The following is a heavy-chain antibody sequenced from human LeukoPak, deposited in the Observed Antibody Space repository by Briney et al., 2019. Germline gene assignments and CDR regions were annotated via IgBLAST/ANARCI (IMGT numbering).Heavy chain of an antibody. D-gene: IGHD2-15*01. J-gene: IGHJ2*01. CDR1: GCTFTSYY. Sequence: ASVKVSCKASGCTFTSYYMHWVRQAPGQGLEWMGIINPSGGSTSYAQKFQGRVTMTRDTSTSTVYMELSSLRSEDTAVYYCARDHIIGYCSGGSCSALDLWGRGTLVTVSS. V-gene: IGHV1-46*01. CDR2: INPSGGST. CDR3: ARDHIIGYCSGGSCSALDL.